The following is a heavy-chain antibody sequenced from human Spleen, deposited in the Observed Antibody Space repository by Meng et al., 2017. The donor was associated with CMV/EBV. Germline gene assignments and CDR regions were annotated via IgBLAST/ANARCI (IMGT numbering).Heavy chain of an antibody. D-gene: IGHD3-3*01. CDR2: INPNNGGA. Sequence: GYTFTGYYLHWVRQAPGHGLEWMGWINPNNGGANSAQKFQGRVTMTRDTSITTAYMELNRLRSDDTAVYHCARDPGGVDFWRVGWFDPWGQGTLVTVSS. CDR1: GYTFTGYY. J-gene: IGHJ5*02. V-gene: IGHV1-2*02. CDR3: ARDPGGVDFWRVGWFDP.